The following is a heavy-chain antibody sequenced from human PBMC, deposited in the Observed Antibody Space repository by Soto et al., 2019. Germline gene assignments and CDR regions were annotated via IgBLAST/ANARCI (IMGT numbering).Heavy chain of an antibody. V-gene: IGHV4-59*11. D-gene: IGHD1-26*01. CDR3: AREREGGGLHNWFDP. CDR2: IYFNGDT. CDR1: GGSINSHY. J-gene: IGHJ5*02. Sequence: SETLSLTCIVSGGSINSHYWSWIRQPPGKGLEWIGFIYFNGDTKYNPSLKTRVTISVDTSRNQLSLQMTSVTAADTAVYYCAREREGGGLHNWFDPWGQGTLVTVSS.